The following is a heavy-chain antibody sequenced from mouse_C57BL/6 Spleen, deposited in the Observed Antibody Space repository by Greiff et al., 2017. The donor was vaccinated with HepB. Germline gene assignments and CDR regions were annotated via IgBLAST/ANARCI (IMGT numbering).Heavy chain of an antibody. CDR3: ARSDGTVYFDY. D-gene: IGHD3-3*01. Sequence: QVQLQQSGAELVRPGTSVKVSCKASGYAFTNYLIEWVKQRPGQGLEWIGVINPGSGGTNYNEKFKGKATLTADKSSSTAYMQLSSLTSEDSAVYFCARSDGTVYFDYWGQGTTLPVSS. CDR2: INPGSGGT. J-gene: IGHJ2*01. CDR1: GYAFTNYL. V-gene: IGHV1-54*01.